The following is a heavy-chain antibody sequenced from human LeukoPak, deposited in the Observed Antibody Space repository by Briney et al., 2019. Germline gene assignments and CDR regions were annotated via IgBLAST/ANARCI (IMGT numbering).Heavy chain of an antibody. CDR3: ARGVNSFGGIIAHFDY. CDR2: ISTGSSAI. V-gene: IGHV3-48*02. CDR1: GFTFNNYN. Sequence: GGSLKLSCATPGFTFNNYNINLVRQAPGKGPEWVAYISTGSSAIYYAASVKGRFTISRENAKNSLYLQMSGLRDEDTAVYYCARGVNSFGGIIAHFDYWGQGTLVTVSS. J-gene: IGHJ4*02. D-gene: IGHD3-16*02.